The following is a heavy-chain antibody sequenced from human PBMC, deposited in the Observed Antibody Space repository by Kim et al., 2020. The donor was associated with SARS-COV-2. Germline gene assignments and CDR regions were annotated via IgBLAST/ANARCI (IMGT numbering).Heavy chain of an antibody. J-gene: IGHJ4*02. Sequence: TTEYAASVKGRFTISRDDSKSIAYLQMNSLKTEDTAVYYCTGGSFGLGYWGQGTLVTVSS. V-gene: IGHV3-49*02. CDR3: TGGSFGLGY. CDR2: TT. D-gene: IGHD3-10*01.